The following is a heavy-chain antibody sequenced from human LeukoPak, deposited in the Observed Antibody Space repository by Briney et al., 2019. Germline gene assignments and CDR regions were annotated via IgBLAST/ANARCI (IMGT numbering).Heavy chain of an antibody. V-gene: IGHV3-48*03. D-gene: IGHD2-2*01. CDR3: ARSTPSDFYFDY. CDR1: GFIFSSSE. CDR2: ISGRDTI. Sequence: GGSLRLSCAASGFIFSSSEMNWVRQPSGKGLEWVSYISGRDTIYYADSVKGRFTISRDNAKNSLYLQMNNLRAEDTAVYYCARSTPSDFYFDYWGQRALVTVSS. J-gene: IGHJ4*02.